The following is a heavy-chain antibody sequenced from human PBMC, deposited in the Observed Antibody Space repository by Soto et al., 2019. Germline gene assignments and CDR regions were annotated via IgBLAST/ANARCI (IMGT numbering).Heavy chain of an antibody. Sequence: GGSLRLSCAASGFTFSSYGMHWVRQAPGKGLEWVAVISYDGSNKYYADSVTGRFTISRDNSKNTLYLQMNSLRAEDTAVYYCAKDRSDFWSGYYTGYYYGMDVWGQGTTVTVSS. CDR2: ISYDGSNK. CDR3: AKDRSDFWSGYYTGYYYGMDV. D-gene: IGHD3-3*01. CDR1: GFTFSSYG. V-gene: IGHV3-30*18. J-gene: IGHJ6*02.